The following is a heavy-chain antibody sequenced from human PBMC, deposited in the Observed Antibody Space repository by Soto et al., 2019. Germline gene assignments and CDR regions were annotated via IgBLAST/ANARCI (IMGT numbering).Heavy chain of an antibody. J-gene: IGHJ5*02. CDR2: VYYTGHT. Sequence: SETLSLTCTVSGDSFGTPFYYWGWIRQPPGRGLEWVASVYYTGHTYYNPSLKGRVTISLDTSNNQFSVKLSSVTAADTAVYYCARHSDYYYASGSYGAAFDPWGQGTLVTVSS. D-gene: IGHD3-10*01. V-gene: IGHV4-39*01. CDR3: ARHSDYYYASGSYGAAFDP. CDR1: GDSFGTPFYY.